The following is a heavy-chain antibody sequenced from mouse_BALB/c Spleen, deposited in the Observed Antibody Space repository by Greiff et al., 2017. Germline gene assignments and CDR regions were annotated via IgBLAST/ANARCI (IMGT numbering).Heavy chain of an antibody. J-gene: IGHJ4*01. D-gene: IGHD2-1*01. V-gene: IGHV1S81*02. CDR3: TRDGNYGAMDY. CDR2: FNPGNGGT. CDR1: GYTFTSYY. Sequence: QVQLQQSGAELVKPGASVKLSCKASGYTFTSYYMYWVKQRPGQGLEWIGEFNPGNGGTNFNEKFKSKATLIADKSSSTAYMQLSSLTSEDSAVYYCTRDGNYGAMDYWGQGTSVTVSS.